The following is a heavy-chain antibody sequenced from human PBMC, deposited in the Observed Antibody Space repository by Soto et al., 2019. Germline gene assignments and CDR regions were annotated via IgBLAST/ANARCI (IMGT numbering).Heavy chain of an antibody. CDR1: GGGNLRDYR. D-gene: IGHD3-10*01. V-gene: IGHV1-69*01. CDR3: XXXXXXXNFGAVY. CDR2: IIPKLGSA. Sequence: QVQLVQSGAEVKKPGSSVQVSCKASGGGNLRDYRTTWVRQAPGQGLEWMGGIIPKLGSANYAQNFQGRVTITADESTXXXXXXXXXXXXXXXXXXXXXXXXXXXNFGAVYWGQGTPVTVSS. J-gene: IGHJ4*02.